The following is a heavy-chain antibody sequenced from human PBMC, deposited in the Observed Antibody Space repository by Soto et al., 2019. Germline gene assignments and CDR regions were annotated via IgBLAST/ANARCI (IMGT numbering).Heavy chain of an antibody. CDR3: ARPLWFGELNWFDP. Sequence: VQLVESGGGLVQPGGSLRLSCAASGFTFSSYWMSWVRQAPGKGLEWVANIKQDGSEKYYVDSVKGRFTISRDNAKNSLYLQMNSLRAEDTAVYYCARPLWFGELNWFDPWGQGTLVTVSS. D-gene: IGHD3-10*01. V-gene: IGHV3-7*03. CDR1: GFTFSSYW. J-gene: IGHJ5*02. CDR2: IKQDGSEK.